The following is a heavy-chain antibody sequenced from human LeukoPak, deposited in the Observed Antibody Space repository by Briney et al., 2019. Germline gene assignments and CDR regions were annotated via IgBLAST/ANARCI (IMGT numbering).Heavy chain of an antibody. D-gene: IGHD1-1*01. V-gene: IGHV4-59*01. CDR3: ARVELERSFDI. CDR1: GDSISGYY. Sequence: SETLSLTCTVSGDSISGYYWSWIRQPPGKGLEWIGYIYYTGTTHYNPSLKSRVTISLDTSKNQFSLKLSSVIAADTAVYYCARVELERSFDIWGQGTMVTVSS. J-gene: IGHJ3*02. CDR2: IYYTGTT.